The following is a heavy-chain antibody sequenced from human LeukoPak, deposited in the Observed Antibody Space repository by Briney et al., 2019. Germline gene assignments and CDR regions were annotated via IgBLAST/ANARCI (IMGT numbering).Heavy chain of an antibody. J-gene: IGHJ4*02. D-gene: IGHD4-23*01. Sequence: ASVKVPCKASGGTFSSYATSWVRQAPGQGLEWMGGIIPIFGTANYAQKFQGRVTITADESTSTAYMELSSLRSEDTAVYYCARGTTVVKTDWGQGTLVTVSS. CDR2: IIPIFGTA. CDR1: GGTFSSYA. V-gene: IGHV1-69*01. CDR3: ARGTTVVKTD.